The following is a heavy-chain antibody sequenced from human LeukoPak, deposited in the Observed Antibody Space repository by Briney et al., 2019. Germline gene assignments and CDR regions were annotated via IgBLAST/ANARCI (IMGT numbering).Heavy chain of an antibody. Sequence: SETLSPTCTVSGGSISSSSYYWGWIRQPPGKGLEWIGSIYYSGSTYYNPSLKSRVTISVDTSKNQFSLKLSSVTAADTAVYYCARDQAAVFDYWGQGTLVTVSS. CDR1: GGSISSSSYY. V-gene: IGHV4-39*07. D-gene: IGHD2-15*01. CDR2: IYYSGST. J-gene: IGHJ4*02. CDR3: ARDQAAVFDY.